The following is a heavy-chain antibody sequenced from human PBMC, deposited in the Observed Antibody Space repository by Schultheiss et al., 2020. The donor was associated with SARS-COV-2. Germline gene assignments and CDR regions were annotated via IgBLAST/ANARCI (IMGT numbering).Heavy chain of an antibody. V-gene: IGHV3-23*01. J-gene: IGHJ3*02. CDR2: ISGSGGST. D-gene: IGHD1-26*01. Sequence: GGSLRLSCAASGFTFSSYAMSWVRQAPGKGLEWVSAISGSGGSTYYADSVKGRFTISRDNAKNSLYLQMNSLRAEDTAVYYCARDEWELLDAFDIWGQGTMVTVSS. CDR3: ARDEWELLDAFDI. CDR1: GFTFSSYA.